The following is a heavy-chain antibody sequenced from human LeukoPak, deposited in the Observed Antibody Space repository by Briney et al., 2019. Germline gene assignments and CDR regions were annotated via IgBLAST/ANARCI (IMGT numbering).Heavy chain of an antibody. V-gene: IGHV1-69*05. Sequence: ASVKVSCKASGGTFISYIITWVRQAPGQGLEWMGGIIPLFNTPNYAQKFQGRVTITTDDSTHTSYVELRSLRSEDTAVYYCARVDRYYFYMDVWGKGTTVTVSS. J-gene: IGHJ6*03. CDR2: IIPLFNTP. CDR3: ARVDRYYFYMDV. CDR1: GGTFISYI.